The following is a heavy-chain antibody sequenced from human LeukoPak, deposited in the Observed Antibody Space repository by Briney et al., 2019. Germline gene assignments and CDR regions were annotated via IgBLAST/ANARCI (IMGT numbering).Heavy chain of an antibody. D-gene: IGHD1-26*01. V-gene: IGHV4-4*07. J-gene: IGHJ6*02. CDR3: ARVSGINSGRYMGYYNYYGMDV. CDR1: GDSISSYS. Sequence: SETLSLTCTVSGDSISSYSWSWVRQPAGKGLEWIGRVYTSGNANYNPSLKSRVTMSVDTSENQFSLKLSSVTAADAAVYYCARVSGINSGRYMGYYNYYGMDVWGQGTTVTVSS. CDR2: VYTSGNA.